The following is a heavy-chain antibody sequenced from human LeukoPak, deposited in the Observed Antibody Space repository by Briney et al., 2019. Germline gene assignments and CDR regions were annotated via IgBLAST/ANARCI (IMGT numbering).Heavy chain of an antibody. V-gene: IGHV3-30-3*01. CDR2: ISYDGSNK. Sequence: GGSLRLSCAASGFTFSSYAMHWVRQAPGKGLEWVAVISYDGSNKYYADSVKGRFTISRDNSKNTLYLQMNSLRAEDTAVYYCARDFMVRGVIREGAFDIWGQGTMVTVSS. D-gene: IGHD3-10*01. CDR1: GFTFSSYA. CDR3: ARDFMVRGVIREGAFDI. J-gene: IGHJ3*02.